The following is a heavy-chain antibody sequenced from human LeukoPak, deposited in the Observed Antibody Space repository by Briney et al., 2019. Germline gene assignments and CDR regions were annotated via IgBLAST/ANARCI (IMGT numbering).Heavy chain of an antibody. J-gene: IGHJ4*02. D-gene: IGHD3-10*01. V-gene: IGHV3-30*04. CDR1: GFTFSSYA. Sequence: GGSLRLSCAASGFTFSSYAMHWVRQAPGKGLGWVAVISYDGSNKYYADSVKGRFTISRDNSKNTLYLQMNSLRAEDTAVYYCAREKLGELLCFDYWGQGTLVTVSS. CDR3: AREKLGELLCFDY. CDR2: ISYDGSNK.